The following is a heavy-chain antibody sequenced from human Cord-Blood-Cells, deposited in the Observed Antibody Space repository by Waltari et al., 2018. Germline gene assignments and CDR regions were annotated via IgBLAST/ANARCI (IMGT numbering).Heavy chain of an antibody. CDR3: ARVGPEAFDY. CDR2: IYHSGGT. Sequence: QVQLQESGPGLVKPSETLSLTCTVSGYSISSGYYWGWIRQPPGKGLEWIGSIYHSGGTYYNPSLKSRVTISVDTSKSQFSLKLSSVTAADTAVYYCARVGPEAFDYWGQGTLVTVSS. D-gene: IGHD3-16*01. CDR1: GYSISSGYY. J-gene: IGHJ4*02. V-gene: IGHV4-38-2*02.